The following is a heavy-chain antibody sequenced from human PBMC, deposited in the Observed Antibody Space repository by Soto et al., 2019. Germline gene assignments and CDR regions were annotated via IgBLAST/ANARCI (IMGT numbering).Heavy chain of an antibody. J-gene: IGHJ5*02. D-gene: IGHD6-13*01. CDR1: GFTFTSSA. CDR3: AADTGYSSSWSSNWFDP. V-gene: IGHV1-58*01. Sequence: GASVKVSCKASGFTFTSSAVQWARQARGQRLEWIGWIVVGSGNTNYAQKFQERVTITRDMSTSTAYMELSSLRSEDTAVYYCAADTGYSSSWSSNWFDPWGQGTLVTVSS. CDR2: IVVGSGNT.